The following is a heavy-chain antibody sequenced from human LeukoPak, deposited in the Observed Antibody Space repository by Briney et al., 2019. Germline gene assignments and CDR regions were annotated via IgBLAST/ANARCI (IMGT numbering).Heavy chain of an antibody. CDR3: ARSPERWLQLLIDY. J-gene: IGHJ4*02. Sequence: SETLSLTCAVSDYSISSGYYGGWIRQPPGKGLEWIGSIYHSGNTYYNPSLKSRVTISVDTSKNQFSLKLSSVTAPDTAVYYCARSPERWLQLLIDYWGQGSLVTVSS. D-gene: IGHD5-24*01. V-gene: IGHV4-38-2*01. CDR2: IYHSGNT. CDR1: DYSISSGYY.